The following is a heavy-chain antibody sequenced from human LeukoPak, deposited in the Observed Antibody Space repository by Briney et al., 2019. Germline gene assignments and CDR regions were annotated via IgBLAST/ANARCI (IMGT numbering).Heavy chain of an antibody. CDR3: ARASGITMVRGERYYYYGMDV. D-gene: IGHD3-10*01. V-gene: IGHV4-4*07. Sequence: SETLSLTCTVSGGSISSHYWSWIRQPPGKGLEWIGRIYTSGSTNYNPSLKSRVTMSVDTSKNQFSLKLSSVTAADTAVYYCARASGITMVRGERYYYYGMDVWGQGTTVTVSS. CDR2: IYTSGST. CDR1: GGSISSHY. J-gene: IGHJ6*02.